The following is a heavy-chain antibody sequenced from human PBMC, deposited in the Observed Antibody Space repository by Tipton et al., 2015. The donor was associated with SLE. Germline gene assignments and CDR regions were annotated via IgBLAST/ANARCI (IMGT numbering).Heavy chain of an antibody. Sequence: QLVQSGAEVKKPGESLKISCKGSGYSFTSYWIAWVRQMPGKGLEWMVIIYPGDSDTRYSPPFQGQVTISADKSISTACLQWSSLKASDSAMYYCARRVSSCHWYFDLWGRGTLVTVSS. CDR3: ARRVSSCHWYFDL. D-gene: IGHD2-2*01. J-gene: IGHJ2*01. CDR2: IYPGDSDT. V-gene: IGHV5-51*03. CDR1: GYSFTSYW.